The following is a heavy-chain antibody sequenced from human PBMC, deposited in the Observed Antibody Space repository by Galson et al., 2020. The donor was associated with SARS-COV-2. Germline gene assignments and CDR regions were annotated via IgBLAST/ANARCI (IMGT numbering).Heavy chain of an antibody. D-gene: IGHD2-8*01. Sequence: SGPTLVKPTETLTLTCTVSGFSLSNPRMGVSWIRQPPGKALEWLAHIFSNDEKSYSTSLKSRLTISKDTSKSQVVLTMTNMDPVDTATYYCSRILGRTIGVFDYWGQGTLVTVSS. V-gene: IGHV2-26*01. CDR2: IFSNDEK. J-gene: IGHJ4*02. CDR1: GFSLSNPRMG. CDR3: SRILGRTIGVFDY.